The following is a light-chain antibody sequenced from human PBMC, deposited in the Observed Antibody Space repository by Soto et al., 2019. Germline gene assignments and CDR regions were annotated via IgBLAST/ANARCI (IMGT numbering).Light chain of an antibody. J-gene: IGKJ4*01. Sequence: DIPLTQSPSFLSASVGDRVTITCRASQGINSGYLAWYQQKPGTAPKLLIYATSTLQSGVSSRFSGSGSGTEFTLTISSLQPEDFAIYYCQQLITYPITFGGGTKVEIK. CDR1: QGINSGY. CDR2: ATS. V-gene: IGKV1-9*01. CDR3: QQLITYPIT.